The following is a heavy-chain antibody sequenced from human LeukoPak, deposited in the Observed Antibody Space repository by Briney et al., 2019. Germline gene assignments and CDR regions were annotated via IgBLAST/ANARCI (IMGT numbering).Heavy chain of an antibody. CDR3: ARDLVGSGWYFGDAFDI. J-gene: IGHJ3*02. CDR2: INSNRSST. D-gene: IGHD6-19*01. Sequence: GGSLRLSCAASGFTFSNYWMHWVRQAPGKGLVWVSRINSNRSSTSYADSAKVRFTISRDNAKNKLYLQMNSLRAEDTAVYYCARDLVGSGWYFGDAFDIWGQGTMVTVSS. CDR1: GFTFSNYW. V-gene: IGHV3-74*01.